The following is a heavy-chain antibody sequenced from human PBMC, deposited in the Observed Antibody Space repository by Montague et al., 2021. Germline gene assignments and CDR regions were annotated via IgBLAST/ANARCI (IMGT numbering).Heavy chain of an antibody. J-gene: IGHJ3*02. CDR2: ISYNGSP. V-gene: IGHV4-39*01. CDR1: GGSISRRPYY. D-gene: IGHD3/OR15-3a*01. CDR3: ARLTFAIGDTPEVFDI. Sequence: SETLSLTCSVSGGSISRRPYYWAWIRQPPGKGLEWIATISYNGSPYSDSALKSRVTISVDTSKNQLSLRLTSVTATDTAVYYCARLTFAIGDTPEVFDIGGQGATVTVSS.